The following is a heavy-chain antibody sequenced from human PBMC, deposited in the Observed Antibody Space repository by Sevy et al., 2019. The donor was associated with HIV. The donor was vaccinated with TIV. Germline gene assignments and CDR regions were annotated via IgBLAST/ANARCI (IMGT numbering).Heavy chain of an antibody. CDR1: GFSVSSNY. CDR3: TRVHSGGYPFDY. D-gene: IGHD3-22*01. V-gene: IGHV3-53*01. CDR2: IYSSDRT. J-gene: IGHJ4*02. Sequence: GGSLRLSCAASGFSVSSNYMSWVRQAPGKGLEWVSLIYSSDRTYYGDSVKGRFTISRDDSKNTLYLQMNNVRAEDTALYYCTRVHSGGYPFDYWGQGSLVTASS.